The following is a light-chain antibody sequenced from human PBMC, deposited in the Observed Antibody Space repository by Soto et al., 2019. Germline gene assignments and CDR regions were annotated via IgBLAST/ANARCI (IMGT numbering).Light chain of an antibody. J-gene: IGLJ2*01. CDR2: SNS. V-gene: IGLV1-47*02. Sequence: QSVLTQPPSASGTPGQRVTISCSGSSSNIGSNHVFWYQQLPGTAPKLLIYSNSQRPSGVPDRFSCSKSGTSASLASLAISGLRSEDEGDYFCASWDDSLSGVLFGGGTKLTVL. CDR3: ASWDDSLSGVL. CDR1: SSNIGSNH.